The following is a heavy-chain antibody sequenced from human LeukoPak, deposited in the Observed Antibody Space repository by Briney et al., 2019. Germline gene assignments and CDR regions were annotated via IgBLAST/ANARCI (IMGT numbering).Heavy chain of an antibody. D-gene: IGHD3-16*02. V-gene: IGHV4-34*01. Sequence: KPSETPSLTCAVYGGSFSGYYWSWIRQPPGKGLEWIGEINHSGSTNYNPSLKSRVTISVDTSKNQFSLKLSSVTAADTAVYYCARRLDDYVWGSYRPFDYWGQGTLVTVSS. J-gene: IGHJ4*02. CDR1: GGSFSGYY. CDR2: INHSGST. CDR3: ARRLDDYVWGSYRPFDY.